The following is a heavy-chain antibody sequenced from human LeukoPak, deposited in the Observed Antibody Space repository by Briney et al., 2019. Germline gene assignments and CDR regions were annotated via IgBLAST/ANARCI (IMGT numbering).Heavy chain of an antibody. CDR1: GGTFSSYA. Sequence: SVKVSCKASGGTFSSYAISWVRQTPGQGLEWMGGIIPIFGTANYAQKFQGRVTITADESTSTAYMELSSLISEDTAVYYCARARDDCSNPYYYYYGMDVWGQGTTVTVSS. J-gene: IGHJ6*02. V-gene: IGHV1-69*13. CDR3: ARARDDCSNPYYYYYGMDV. CDR2: IIPIFGTA. D-gene: IGHD4-11*01.